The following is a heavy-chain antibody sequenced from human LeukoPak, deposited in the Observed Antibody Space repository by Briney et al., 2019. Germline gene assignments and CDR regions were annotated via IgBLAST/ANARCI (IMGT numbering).Heavy chain of an antibody. Sequence: SETLSLTCTVSGASITSYYWNWIRQPAGKGLEWIGRIYTSGSTNYNPSLKSRVTISVDTSKNQFSLKLSSVTAADTAVYYCARGDSSGWPYFDYWGQGTLVTVSS. J-gene: IGHJ4*02. V-gene: IGHV4-4*07. CDR1: GASITSYY. CDR2: IYTSGST. CDR3: ARGDSSGWPYFDY. D-gene: IGHD6-19*01.